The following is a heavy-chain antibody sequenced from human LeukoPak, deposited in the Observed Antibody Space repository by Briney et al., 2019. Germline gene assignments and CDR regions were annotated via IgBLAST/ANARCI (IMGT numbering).Heavy chain of an antibody. CDR1: GGSISSYY. CDR2: IYYSGST. CDR3: ATNGAAGTDY. Sequence: PSETLSLTCTVSGGSISSYYWSWIRQPPGKGLEWIGYIYYSGSTNYNPSLKSRVTISVDTSKNQFSLKLSSVTAADTAVYYCATNGAAGTDYWGQGTLVTVSS. V-gene: IGHV4-59*01. J-gene: IGHJ4*02. D-gene: IGHD6-13*01.